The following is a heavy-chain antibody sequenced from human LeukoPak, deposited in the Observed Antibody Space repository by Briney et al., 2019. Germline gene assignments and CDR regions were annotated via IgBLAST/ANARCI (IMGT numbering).Heavy chain of an antibody. Sequence: GASVKVSCKASGYTFTSYGISWVRQAPGQGLEWMGWISAYNGNTNYAQKLQGRVTMTTDTSTSTAYMELRSLRSDDTAVYYCARGRRITMIVVVIAEDAFDIWGQGTMVTVSS. V-gene: IGHV1-18*01. CDR2: ISAYNGNT. J-gene: IGHJ3*02. CDR3: ARGRRITMIVVVIAEDAFDI. CDR1: GYTFTSYG. D-gene: IGHD3-22*01.